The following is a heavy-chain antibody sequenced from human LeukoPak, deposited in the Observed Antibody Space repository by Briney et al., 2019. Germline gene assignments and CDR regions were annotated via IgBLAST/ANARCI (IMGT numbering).Heavy chain of an antibody. CDR2: ISPADSDT. Sequence: GESLKISCKGSGYSFTTYWIGWVRQMPGKGLEWMGIISPADSDTRYSPSFQGQVTMSADNSISTAYLQWSSLKASDTAMYYCARTSTYAEFDYWGQGSLVTVSS. D-gene: IGHD2-2*01. CDR1: GYSFTTYW. V-gene: IGHV5-51*01. CDR3: ARTSTYAEFDY. J-gene: IGHJ4*02.